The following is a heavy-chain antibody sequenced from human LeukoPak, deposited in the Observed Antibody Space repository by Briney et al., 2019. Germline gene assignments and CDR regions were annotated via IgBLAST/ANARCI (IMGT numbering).Heavy chain of an antibody. V-gene: IGHV4-34*01. D-gene: IGHD3-10*01. CDR2: INHSGST. CDR3: ARNTYYYGSGSYYGMDV. J-gene: IGHJ6*02. Sequence: SETLSLTCAVYGGSFSGYYWSWIRQPPGKGLEWIGEINHSGSTNYNPSPKSRVTISVDTSKNQFSLKLSSVTAADTAVYYCARNTYYYGSGSYYGMDVWGQGTTVAVSS. CDR1: GGSFSGYY.